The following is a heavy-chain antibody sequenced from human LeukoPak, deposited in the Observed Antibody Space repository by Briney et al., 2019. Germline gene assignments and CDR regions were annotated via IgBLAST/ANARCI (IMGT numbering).Heavy chain of an antibody. Sequence: PGGSLRLSCAASGFTFSSYAMHWVRQAPGKGLEWVAVISYDGSNKYYADSVKGRFTISRDNSKNTLYLQMNSLRAEDTAVYYCARSLYRGGYDYWGQGTLVTVSS. CDR2: ISYDGSNK. CDR3: ARSLYRGGYDY. J-gene: IGHJ4*02. D-gene: IGHD1-14*01. CDR1: GFTFSSYA. V-gene: IGHV3-30*04.